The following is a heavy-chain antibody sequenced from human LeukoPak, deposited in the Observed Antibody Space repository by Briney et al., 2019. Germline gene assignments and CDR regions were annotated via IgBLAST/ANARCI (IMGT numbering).Heavy chain of an antibody. CDR2: IYTSGST. CDR3: ARDGSGYYGLFDP. J-gene: IGHJ5*02. CDR1: GGSISSVH. Sequence: SETLSLSCTVYGGSISSVHWSCSRQPAGQRLQWIGRIYTSGSTNYNPSLKSRVTMSVDTSKNQFSLKLSSVTAADTAVYYCARDGSGYYGLFDPWGQGTLVTVSS. D-gene: IGHD3-22*01. V-gene: IGHV4-4*07.